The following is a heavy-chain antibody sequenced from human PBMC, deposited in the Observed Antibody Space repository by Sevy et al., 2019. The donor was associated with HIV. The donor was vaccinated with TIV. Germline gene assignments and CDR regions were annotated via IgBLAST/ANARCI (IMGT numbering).Heavy chain of an antibody. J-gene: IGHJ4*02. V-gene: IGHV3-30*02. D-gene: IGHD6-13*01. CDR1: GFTFSYSG. Sequence: GGSLRLSCAASGFTFSYSGMHWVRQAPGKGLEWVTFIQYDGRNRYYADSVKGRFTISRDNSKNTLYLQMNSLRGDDTAVHYCAKNTAAVGTGGFDYWGQGALVTVSS. CDR2: IQYDGRNR. CDR3: AKNTAAVGTGGFDY.